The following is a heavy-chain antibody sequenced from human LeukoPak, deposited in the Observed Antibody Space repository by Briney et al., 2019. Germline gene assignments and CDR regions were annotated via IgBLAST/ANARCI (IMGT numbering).Heavy chain of an antibody. V-gene: IGHV4-34*01. CDR3: AYGGYSGYDFTDY. Sequence: SETLSLTCVVYGGSFSGYYWSWIRQPPGKGLEWIGEINHSGSTNYNPSLKSRVTISVDTSTNYFSLKLSSVTAADTAVYFCAYGGYSGYDFTDYWGQGTLVTVSS. CDR2: INHSGST. CDR1: GGSFSGYY. D-gene: IGHD5-12*01. J-gene: IGHJ4*02.